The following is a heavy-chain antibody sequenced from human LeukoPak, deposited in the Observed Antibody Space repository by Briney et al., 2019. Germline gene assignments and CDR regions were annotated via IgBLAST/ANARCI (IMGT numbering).Heavy chain of an antibody. CDR2: FDPEDGET. D-gene: IGHD3-10*01. V-gene: IGHV1-24*01. Sequence: GASVEVSCKVSGYTLTELSMHWVRQAPGKGLEWMGGFDPEDGETIYAQKFQGRVTMTEDTSTDTAYMELSSMRSEDTAVYYCAEMVRGDYSYYYGMDVWGQGTTVTVSS. CDR3: AEMVRGDYSYYYGMDV. CDR1: GYTLTELS. J-gene: IGHJ6*02.